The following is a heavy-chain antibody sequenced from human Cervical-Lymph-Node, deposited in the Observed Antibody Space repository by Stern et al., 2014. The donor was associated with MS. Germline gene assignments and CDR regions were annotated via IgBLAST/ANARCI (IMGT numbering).Heavy chain of an antibody. J-gene: IGHJ5*02. V-gene: IGHV4-30-4*01. D-gene: IGHD2-2*01. Sequence: QLQLQESGPGLVKPSQTLSLTCTVSGGSISSGDYYWSWISQPPGLGLEWIGYLYYSGSTYYNSSLKSRVTISVDTSKNQFSLKLSSVTAADTAVYYCASANCSSTSCPNWFDPWGQGTLVTVS. CDR3: ASANCSSTSCPNWFDP. CDR2: LYYSGST. CDR1: GGSISSGDYY.